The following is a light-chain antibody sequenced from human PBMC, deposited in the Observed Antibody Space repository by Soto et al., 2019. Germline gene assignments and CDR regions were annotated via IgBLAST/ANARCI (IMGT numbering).Light chain of an antibody. CDR2: GAS. V-gene: IGKV3D-15*01. J-gene: IGKJ4*01. Sequence: DIVMTQVPATLSVPPGERATVSCTASQSVSSHLAYYQQKPGQAPRLLIYGASTRATGIPARFSGSGSGIEFTITIRSLQSEDFAVYYCQQHTSHACGGGTTGDI. CDR1: QSVSSH. CDR3: QQHTSHA.